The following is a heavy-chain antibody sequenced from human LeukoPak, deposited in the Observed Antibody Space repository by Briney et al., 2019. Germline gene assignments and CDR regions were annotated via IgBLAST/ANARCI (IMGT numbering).Heavy chain of an antibody. J-gene: IGHJ6*03. Sequence: SETLSLTCAVYGGSFSGYYWSWIRQPPGKGLEWIGEINHSGSTNYNPSLKSRVTISVDTSKNQFSLKLSSVTAAETAVYYCARHRRSYGYYYYYYMDVWDKGTTVTISS. D-gene: IGHD3-16*01. CDR1: GGSFSGYY. V-gene: IGHV4-34*01. CDR3: ARHRRSYGYYYYYYMDV. CDR2: INHSGST.